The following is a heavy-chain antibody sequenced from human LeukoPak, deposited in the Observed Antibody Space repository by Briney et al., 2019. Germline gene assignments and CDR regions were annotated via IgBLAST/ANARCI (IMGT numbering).Heavy chain of an antibody. CDR1: GFTFSSYE. CDR3: ARDLGIAAVFDY. CDR2: ISSSGSTI. D-gene: IGHD6-13*01. Sequence: PGGSLRLSCAASGFTFSSYEMNWVRQAPGKGLEWVSYISSSGSTIYYADSVKGRFTISRDNAKNSLYLQMNSLRAEDTAVYYCARDLGIAAVFDYWGQGTLVTVSS. J-gene: IGHJ4*02. V-gene: IGHV3-48*03.